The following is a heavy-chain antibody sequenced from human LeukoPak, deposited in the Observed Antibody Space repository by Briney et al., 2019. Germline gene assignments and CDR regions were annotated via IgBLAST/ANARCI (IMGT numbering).Heavy chain of an antibody. CDR1: GFTVSSNY. V-gene: IGHV3-53*01. CDR3: ARVGRYCSNGSCYPSY. D-gene: IGHD2-15*01. Sequence: GGSLRLSCAASGFTVSSNYMSWVRQAPGKGLEWVSVIYSGGSTYYADSVKGRLTISRDNAKNSLYLQMNSLRAEDTAVYYCARVGRYCSNGSCYPSYWGQGTLVTVSS. J-gene: IGHJ4*02. CDR2: IYSGGST.